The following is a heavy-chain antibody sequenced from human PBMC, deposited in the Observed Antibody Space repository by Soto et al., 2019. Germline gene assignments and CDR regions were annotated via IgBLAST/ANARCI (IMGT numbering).Heavy chain of an antibody. V-gene: IGHV4-31*03. CDR2: IYHSGNT. J-gene: IGHJ3*02. CDR1: GGSISGSDYY. D-gene: IGHD3-22*01. CDR3: ATYGGYYDISGSQFGAFEI. Sequence: SETLSLTCTVSGGSISGSDYYWSWIRQHPETGLEWIGYIYHSGNTFYNPSLKSRSTIALDTSKNQFSLKLTSVTAADTAVYYCATYGGYYDISGSQFGAFEIWGQGTVVTVSS.